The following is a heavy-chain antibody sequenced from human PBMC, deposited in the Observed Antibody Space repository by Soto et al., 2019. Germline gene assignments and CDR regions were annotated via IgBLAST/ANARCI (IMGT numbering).Heavy chain of an antibody. V-gene: IGHV5-51*01. J-gene: IGHJ4*02. D-gene: IGHD7-27*01. CDR1: GYSFTTYW. Sequence: PGESLKISCKGYGYSFTTYWIGWVRQMPGKGLEWMGIIYPGDSDTRYSPSFQGQVTISADKSISTAYLQWSSLKASDTAMYYCTRPDYGTNWGSFHYWGQGTLVTVSS. CDR3: TRPDYGTNWGSFHY. CDR2: IYPGDSDT.